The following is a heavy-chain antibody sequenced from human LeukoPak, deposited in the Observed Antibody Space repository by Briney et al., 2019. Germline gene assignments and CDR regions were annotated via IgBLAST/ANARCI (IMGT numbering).Heavy chain of an antibody. Sequence: SVKVSCKASGGTFSSYAISWVRQAPGQGLEWMGGIIPIFGTANYAQKFQGRVTITADKSTSTAYMELSSLRSEDTAVYYCARDMVRGVIKKFDWFDPWGQGTLVTVSS. CDR3: ARDMVRGVIKKFDWFDP. CDR2: IIPIFGTA. D-gene: IGHD3-10*01. J-gene: IGHJ5*02. V-gene: IGHV1-69*06. CDR1: GGTFSSYA.